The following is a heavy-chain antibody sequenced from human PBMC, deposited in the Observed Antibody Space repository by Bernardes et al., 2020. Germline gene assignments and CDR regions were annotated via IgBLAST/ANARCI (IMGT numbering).Heavy chain of an antibody. J-gene: IGHJ6*04. D-gene: IGHD3-3*01. V-gene: IGHV4-34*01. CDR3: ARGRGREYYDFWSGPARGYYYYGMDV. CDR1: GGSFRGSY. CDR2: INHSGST. Sequence: SETLSLTCAVYGGSFRGSYWSWIRQPPGQGLEWIGEINHSGSTNYNPSLKSRVTISVDTSKNQFSLKLSSVTAADTAVYYCARGRGREYYDFWSGPARGYYYYGMDVWGKGTTVTVSS.